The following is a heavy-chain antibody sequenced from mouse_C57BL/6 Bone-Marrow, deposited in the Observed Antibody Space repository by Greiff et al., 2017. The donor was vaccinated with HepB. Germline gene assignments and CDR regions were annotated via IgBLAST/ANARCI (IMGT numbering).Heavy chain of an antibody. CDR1: GYTFTNYW. V-gene: IGHV1-63*01. J-gene: IGHJ3*01. D-gene: IGHD2-5*01. CDR3: ALYSNYFAY. CDR2: IYPGGGYT. Sequence: QVQLKESGAELVRPGTSVKMSCKASGYTFTNYWIGWAKQRPGHGLEWIGDIYPGGGYTNYNEKFKGKATLTADKSSSTAYMQFSSLTSEDSAIYYCALYSNYFAYWGQGTLVTVSA.